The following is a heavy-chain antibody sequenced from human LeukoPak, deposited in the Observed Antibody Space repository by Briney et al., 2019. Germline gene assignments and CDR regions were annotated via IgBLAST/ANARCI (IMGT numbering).Heavy chain of an antibody. CDR1: GDSISSGNYY. J-gene: IGHJ4*02. CDR2: IYYSGST. Sequence: SQTLSLTCTVSGDSISSGNYYWSWIRQHPGKGLEWIGYIYYSGSTYYNPSLKSRVTISVDTSKNQFSLKLSSVTAADTAVYYCASDDYNNYVGGPFDYWGQGTLVTVSS. V-gene: IGHV4-30-4*01. CDR3: ASDDYNNYVGGPFDY. D-gene: IGHD4-11*01.